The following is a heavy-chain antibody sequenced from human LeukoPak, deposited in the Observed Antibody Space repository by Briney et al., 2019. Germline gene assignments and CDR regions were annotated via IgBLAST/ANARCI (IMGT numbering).Heavy chain of an antibody. CDR3: ARALPMGWLRYNNPDYYFDY. V-gene: IGHV4-39*07. J-gene: IGHJ4*02. Sequence: SETLSLTCTVSGCSISSSSYYWGWIRQPPGKGLEWIGSIYYSGSTYYNPSLKSRVTISVDTSKNQFSLKLSSVTAADTAVYYCARALPMGWLRYNNPDYYFDYWGQGTLVTVSS. CDR2: IYYSGST. CDR1: GCSISSSSYY. D-gene: IGHD5-12*01.